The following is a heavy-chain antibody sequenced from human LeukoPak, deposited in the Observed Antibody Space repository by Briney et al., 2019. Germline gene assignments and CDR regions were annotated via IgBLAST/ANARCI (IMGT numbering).Heavy chain of an antibody. J-gene: IGHJ3*02. D-gene: IGHD2-21*02. CDR2: IYYSGST. CDR3: ARGGDDDAFDI. V-gene: IGHV4-61*08. Sequence: SETLSLTCTVSGGSISSGGYYWSWIRQHPGKGLEWIGYIYYSGSTNYNPSLKSRVTISVDTSKNQFSLKLSSVTAADTAVYYCARGGDDDAFDIWGQGTMVTVSS. CDR1: GGSISSGGYY.